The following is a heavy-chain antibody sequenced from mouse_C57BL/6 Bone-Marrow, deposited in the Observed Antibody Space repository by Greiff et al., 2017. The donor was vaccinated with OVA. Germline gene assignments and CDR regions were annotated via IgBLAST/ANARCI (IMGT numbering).Heavy chain of an antibody. CDR3: ANLLGGYVDG. CDR1: GYTFTSYG. J-gene: IGHJ1*03. D-gene: IGHD1-1*01. Sequence: VKLVESGAELARPGASVKLSCKASGYTFTSYGISWVKQRTGQGLEWIGEIYPRSGNTYYNEKFKGKATLTADKSSSTAYMELRSRTSEDSAVYFCANLLGGYVDGWGTGTTVTVSS. V-gene: IGHV1-81*01. CDR2: IYPRSGNT.